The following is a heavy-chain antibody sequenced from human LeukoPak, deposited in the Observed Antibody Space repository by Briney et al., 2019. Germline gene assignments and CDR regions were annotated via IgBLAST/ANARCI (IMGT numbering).Heavy chain of an antibody. J-gene: IGHJ2*01. V-gene: IGHV5-51*01. D-gene: IGHD7-27*01. Sequence: GESLKISCEASGYSFTNYWIGWVRQMPGKGLEWMGIIYPGDSDTRYSPSFQGQVTISADKSISTAYLQWSSLKASDTAMYYCARHATWGYWPYWYFDLWGRGTLVTVSS. CDR3: ARHATWGYWPYWYFDL. CDR1: GYSFTNYW. CDR2: IYPGDSDT.